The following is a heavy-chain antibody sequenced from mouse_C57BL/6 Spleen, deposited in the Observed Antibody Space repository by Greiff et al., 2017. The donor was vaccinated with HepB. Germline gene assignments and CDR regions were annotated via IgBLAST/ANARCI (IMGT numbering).Heavy chain of an antibody. CDR2: ISSGGDYI. J-gene: IGHJ3*01. V-gene: IGHV5-9-1*02. CDR1: GFTFSSYA. CDR3: TREDYGSFAY. D-gene: IGHD1-1*01. Sequence: EVKVVESGEGLVKPGGSLKLSCAASGFTFSSYAMSWVRQTPEKRLEWVAYISSGGDYIYYADTVKGRFTISRDNARNTLYLQMSSLKSEDTAMYYCTREDYGSFAYWGQGTLVTVSA.